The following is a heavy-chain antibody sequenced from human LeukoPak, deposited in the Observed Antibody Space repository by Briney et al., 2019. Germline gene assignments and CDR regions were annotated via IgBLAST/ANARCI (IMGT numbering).Heavy chain of an antibody. D-gene: IGHD3-9*01. CDR3: ARHVWLQPFDY. Sequence: SETLSLTCSVSGGSMNSYYWCWSRQSPGKGLEWIGYIYYSGSTNYNPSLKSRVTISVDTSKNQFSLKLSSVTAADTAVYYCARHVWLQPFDYWGQGTLVTVSS. V-gene: IGHV4-59*08. CDR2: IYYSGST. J-gene: IGHJ4*02. CDR1: GGSMNSYY.